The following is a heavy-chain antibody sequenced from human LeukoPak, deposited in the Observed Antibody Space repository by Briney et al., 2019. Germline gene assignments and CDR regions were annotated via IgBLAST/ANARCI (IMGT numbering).Heavy chain of an antibody. CDR3: TASYMMGYAFDI. J-gene: IGHJ3*02. V-gene: IGHV3-15*01. CDR2: IKSKTDGGTT. Sequence: PGGSLRLSCAASGFTFSNAWMSWVRQAPGKGLEWVGRIKSKTDGGTTDYAAPVKGRFTISRDDSKNTLYLQLNSPKTEDTAVYYCTASYMMGYAFDIWGQGTMVTVSS. CDR1: GFTFSNAW. D-gene: IGHD3-16*01.